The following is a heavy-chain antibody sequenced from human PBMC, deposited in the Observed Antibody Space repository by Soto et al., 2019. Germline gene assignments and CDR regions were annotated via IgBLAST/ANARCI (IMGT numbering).Heavy chain of an antibody. CDR3: AKGTYWFGELLTIDY. D-gene: IGHD3-10*01. CDR2: IYYSGST. V-gene: IGHV4-39*01. Sequence: QLQLQESGPGLVKPSETLSLTCTVSGGSISSSSYYWGWIRQPPGKGLEWIGSIYYSGSTYYNPSLKSRVTISVDTSKNQFSLKLSSVTAADTAVYYCAKGTYWFGELLTIDYWGQGTLVTVSS. CDR1: GGSISSSSYY. J-gene: IGHJ4*02.